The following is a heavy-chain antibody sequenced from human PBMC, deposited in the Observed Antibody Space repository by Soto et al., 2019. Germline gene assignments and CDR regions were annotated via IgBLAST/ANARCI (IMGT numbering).Heavy chain of an antibody. D-gene: IGHD3-10*01. J-gene: IGHJ4*02. V-gene: IGHV3-48*01. CDR1: GFTFSSYS. CDR3: ARESARFGELSDY. CDR2: ISSSSSTI. Sequence: GGSLRLSCAASGFTFSSYSMNWVRQAPGKGLEWVSYISSSSSTIYYADSVKGRFTISRDNAKNSLYLQMNSLRAEDTAVYYCARESARFGELSDYWGQGTLVTVSS.